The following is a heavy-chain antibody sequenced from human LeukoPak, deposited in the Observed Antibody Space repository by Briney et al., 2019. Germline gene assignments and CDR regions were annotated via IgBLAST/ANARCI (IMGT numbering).Heavy chain of an antibody. V-gene: IGHV3-7*01. D-gene: IGHD6-13*01. CDR2: IKQDGSEK. CDR1: GFTFGTYW. CDR3: ARDSAGNDY. J-gene: IGHJ4*02. Sequence: GGSLRLSCEASGFTFGTYWMSWVRQAPGKGLEWVANIKQDGSEKYYVDSVKGRFTIPRDNAKNSLYLQMNSLRAEDTAMYYCARDSAGNDYWGQGTLVTVSS.